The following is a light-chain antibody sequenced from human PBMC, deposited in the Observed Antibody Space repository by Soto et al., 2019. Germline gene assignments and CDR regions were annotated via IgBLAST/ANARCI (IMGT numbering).Light chain of an antibody. CDR1: SSGIGNYNL. Sequence: QSVLTQPASVSGSPGQSITISCTGTSSGIGNYNLVSWYQQHPDRAPKLMIYEGSKRPSGVSDRFSGSKTGNTASLTISGLQAEDEADYHCCSYAGGFYVFGTGTKVTVL. CDR3: CSYAGGFYV. CDR2: EGS. J-gene: IGLJ1*01. V-gene: IGLV2-23*01.